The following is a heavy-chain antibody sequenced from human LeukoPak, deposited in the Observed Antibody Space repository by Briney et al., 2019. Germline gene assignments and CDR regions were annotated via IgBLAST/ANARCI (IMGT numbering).Heavy chain of an antibody. Sequence: GGSLRLSCAASGFTFSSYWMHWVRQAPGKGLEWVSYIGAAGSTIYYADSVKGRFTISRDNAKNSLFLQTNSLRAEDTAVYYCARDSSTYAGPPDYWGQGTLVTVSS. J-gene: IGHJ4*02. D-gene: IGHD2-2*01. CDR1: GFTFSSYW. V-gene: IGHV3-48*01. CDR3: ARDSSTYAGPPDY. CDR2: IGAAGSTI.